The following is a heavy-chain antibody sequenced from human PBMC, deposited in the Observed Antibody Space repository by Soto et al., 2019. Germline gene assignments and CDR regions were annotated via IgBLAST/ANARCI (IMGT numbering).Heavy chain of an antibody. V-gene: IGHV4-39*01. CDR3: ARCGGGEQLYIDV. Sequence: QLQLQESGPGLVKPSETLSLTCTFSGGSIRSDFYYWGWIRQTPGEGLEWIGSIDNSGNTYYTPSLSSRVTISGDAAKKPFSLNLSAVTAADTAIYYCARCGGGEQLYIDVWGKGTTVIVSS. D-gene: IGHD3-16*01. J-gene: IGHJ6*03. CDR1: GGSIRSDFYY. CDR2: IDNSGNT.